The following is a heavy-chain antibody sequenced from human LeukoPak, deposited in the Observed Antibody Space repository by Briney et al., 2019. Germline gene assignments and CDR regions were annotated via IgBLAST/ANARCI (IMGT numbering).Heavy chain of an antibody. CDR1: GYTFTIYD. V-gene: IGHV1-8*02. Sequence: GASVTVSFKGSGYTFTIYDINWVRQATGQGLEWVGWMNPNSGNTGYAQKLQGRVTMTTDTSTSTAHMELRSLRSDDTAVYYCAREATYYDILTGYYEAGLGAFDIWGQGTMVTVSS. D-gene: IGHD3-9*01. CDR3: AREATYYDILTGYYEAGLGAFDI. J-gene: IGHJ3*02. CDR2: MNPNSGNT.